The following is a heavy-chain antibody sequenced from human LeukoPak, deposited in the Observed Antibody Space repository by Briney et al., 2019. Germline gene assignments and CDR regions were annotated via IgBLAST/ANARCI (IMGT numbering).Heavy chain of an antibody. CDR2: INRGGGGT. CDR1: GFTFTTFT. Sequence: PGGSLRLFCAASGFTFTTFTMNWVRQAPGKGLEWVSAINRGGGGTYYADFVKGRFTISRDNSENTLYLQMNSLRAEDTATYYCAKGTERYREASSFDSWGQGTQVTVSS. V-gene: IGHV3-23*01. CDR3: AKGTERYREASSFDS. J-gene: IGHJ4*02. D-gene: IGHD6-19*01.